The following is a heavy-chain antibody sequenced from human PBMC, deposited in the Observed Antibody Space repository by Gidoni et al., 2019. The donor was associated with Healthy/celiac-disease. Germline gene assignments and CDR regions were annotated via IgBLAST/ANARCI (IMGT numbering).Heavy chain of an antibody. D-gene: IGHD1-26*01. CDR2: MSWNSGSI. J-gene: IGHJ4*02. V-gene: IGHV3-9*01. Sequence: EVQLVESGGGLVQPGRSLRLSCAASGFTFDAYAMHWFRQAPGKGLEWVSGMSWNSGSIGYADSVKGRFTIARDNAKNSLYLQMNSLRAEDTALYYCAKDREEGSGSYYDYWGQGTLVTVSS. CDR1: GFTFDAYA. CDR3: AKDREEGSGSYYDY.